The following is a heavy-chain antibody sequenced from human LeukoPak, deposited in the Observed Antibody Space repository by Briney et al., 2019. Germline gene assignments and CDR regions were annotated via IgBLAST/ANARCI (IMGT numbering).Heavy chain of an antibody. Sequence: SETLPLTCAVYGGSFSGYYWSWIRQPPGKGLEWIGEINHSGSTNYNPSLKSRVTISVDTSKNQFSPKLSSVTAADTAVYYCARGWNWLQPFDYWGQGTLVTVSS. J-gene: IGHJ4*02. CDR2: INHSGST. CDR3: ARGWNWLQPFDY. V-gene: IGHV4-34*01. CDR1: GGSFSGYY. D-gene: IGHD5-24*01.